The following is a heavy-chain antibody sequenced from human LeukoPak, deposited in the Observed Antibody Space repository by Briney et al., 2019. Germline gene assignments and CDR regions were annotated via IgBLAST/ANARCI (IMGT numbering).Heavy chain of an antibody. V-gene: IGHV4-34*01. J-gene: IGHJ5*02. Sequence: PSETLSLTCAVYGGSFSGYYWSWIRQPPGKGLEWIGEINHSGSTNYNPSLKSRVTISVDTSKNQFSLKLRPVTAADTAVYYCARGTAVAGNRWFDPWGQGTLVTVSS. D-gene: IGHD6-19*01. CDR1: GGSFSGYY. CDR2: INHSGST. CDR3: ARGTAVAGNRWFDP.